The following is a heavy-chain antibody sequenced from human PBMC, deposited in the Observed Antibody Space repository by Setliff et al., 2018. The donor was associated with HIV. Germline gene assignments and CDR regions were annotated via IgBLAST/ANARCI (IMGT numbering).Heavy chain of an antibody. Sequence: GGSVKVSCKASGYTFTDFYIHWVRQAPGQGLEWIGRIDPKSGVADYLKKFQGRVTMTTDTSTNTAHMELIRPRFDDTAVYYCARAHFLVAMTRNWFDPWGQGTLVTVSS. J-gene: IGHJ5*02. CDR3: ARAHFLVAMTRNWFDP. CDR1: GYTFTDFY. CDR2: IDPKSGVA. V-gene: IGHV1-2*06. D-gene: IGHD5-12*01.